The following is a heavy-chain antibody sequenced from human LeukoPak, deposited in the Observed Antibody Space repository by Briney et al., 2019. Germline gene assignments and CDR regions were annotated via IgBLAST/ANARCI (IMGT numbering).Heavy chain of an antibody. CDR2: IRRDGSNT. CDR3: AKGGYASCFDP. Sequence: GGSLRLSCEASGFTFSEHSMSWVRQAPGKGLEGGSTIRRDGSNTYYTDSVEGRFTISRDNSKNTLYLEMNTLRAEDTAVYYCAKGGYASCFDPWGQGTQVTVSS. D-gene: IGHD2-15*01. V-gene: IGHV3-23*01. CDR1: GFTFSEHS. J-gene: IGHJ5*02.